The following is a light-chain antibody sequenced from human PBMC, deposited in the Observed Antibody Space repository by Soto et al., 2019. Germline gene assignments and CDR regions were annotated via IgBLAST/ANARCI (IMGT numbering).Light chain of an antibody. CDR3: QHYNSYPLT. CDR1: ESIGEW. J-gene: IGKJ4*01. CDR2: HAA. Sequence: DIQMTQSPSTLSASVGDRATITCRASESIGEWLAWYQQKPGEAPKALISHAANLEGVVPSRFSGSGSGTDFTLTIIGLQPDDFATDYCQHYNSYPLTFGGGTKVDIK. V-gene: IGKV1-5*01.